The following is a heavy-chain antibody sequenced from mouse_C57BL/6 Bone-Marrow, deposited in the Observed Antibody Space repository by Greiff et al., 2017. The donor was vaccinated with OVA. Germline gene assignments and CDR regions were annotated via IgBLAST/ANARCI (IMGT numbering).Heavy chain of an antibody. V-gene: IGHV1-5*01. CDR1: GYTFTSYW. J-gene: IGHJ3*01. Sequence: EVQLQQSGTVLARPGASVKMSCKTSGYTFTSYWMHWVKQRPGQGLEWIGAIYPGNSDTSYNQKFKGKAKLTAFTSASTAYMELSSLTNADSAVYSCTRGYYRGSWFAYWGQGTLVTVSA. D-gene: IGHD2-12*01. CDR2: IYPGNSDT. CDR3: TRGYYRGSWFAY.